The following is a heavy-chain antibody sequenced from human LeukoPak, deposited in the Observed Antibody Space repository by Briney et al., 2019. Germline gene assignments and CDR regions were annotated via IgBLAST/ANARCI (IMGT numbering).Heavy chain of an antibody. Sequence: SETLFLTCTVSGGSISSSNWWSWVCQPPGKGLEWIGEIYHSGSTNYNPSLKSRVTISVDKSKNQFSLKLSSVTAADTAVYYCAREGRMCSVGYSSGFDYWGQGTLVTVSS. D-gene: IGHD6-19*01. J-gene: IGHJ4*02. CDR2: IYHSGST. V-gene: IGHV4-4*02. CDR1: GGSISSSNW. CDR3: AREGRMCSVGYSSGFDY.